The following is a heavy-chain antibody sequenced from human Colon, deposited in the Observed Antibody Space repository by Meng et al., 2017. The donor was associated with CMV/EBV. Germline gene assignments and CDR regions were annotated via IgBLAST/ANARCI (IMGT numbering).Heavy chain of an antibody. CDR2: TYYRSQWST. CDR1: GDSVSSNNVA. Sequence: ISGDSVSSNNVAWNWIRQSPSRGLEWLGRTYYRSQWSTDYAVSLRSRINIKADTAKNQFSLQLNSVTPEDTAMYYCARVISSIGIIDYWGQGSLVTVSS. CDR3: ARVISSIGIIDY. V-gene: IGHV6-1*01. D-gene: IGHD1-26*01. J-gene: IGHJ4*02.